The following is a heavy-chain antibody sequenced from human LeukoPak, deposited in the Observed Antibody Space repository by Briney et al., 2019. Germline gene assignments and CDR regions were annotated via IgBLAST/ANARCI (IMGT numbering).Heavy chain of an antibody. J-gene: IGHJ1*01. Sequence: SVKVSCKASGGTFSSYAISWVRQAPGQGLEWMGRIIPILGIANYAQKFQGRVTITADKSTSTAYMELSSLRSEDTAVYYCARAPGGSPGFQPWGQGTLVPVPS. V-gene: IGHV1-69*04. D-gene: IGHD4-23*01. CDR3: ARAPGGSPGFQP. CDR1: GGTFSSYA. CDR2: IIPILGIA.